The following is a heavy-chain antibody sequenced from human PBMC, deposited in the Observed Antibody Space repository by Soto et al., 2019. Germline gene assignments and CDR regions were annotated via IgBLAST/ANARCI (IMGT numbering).Heavy chain of an antibody. CDR3: ARGRGWFGELRGYFDY. D-gene: IGHD3-10*01. J-gene: IGHJ4*02. CDR2: MYYSGST. Sequence: PSETLSLTCNVSGGSISSSSYYWGWIRQPPGKGLERIGSMYYSGSTYYNPSLKSRVTISVDTSKKQFSLKLTSVTAADTAVYYCARGRGWFGELRGYFDYWGQGTLVTVSS. CDR1: GGSISSSSYY. V-gene: IGHV4-39*01.